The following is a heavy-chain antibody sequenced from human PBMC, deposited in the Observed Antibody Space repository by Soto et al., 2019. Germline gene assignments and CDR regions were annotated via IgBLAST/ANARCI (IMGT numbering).Heavy chain of an antibody. Sequence: VQLVQSGGGSVQPGGSLRRSCTASKFIVSANSMSWVLQAPGKGLGWVSGIHSDGSTFYSDSVKNRFTISRDNSGNTLYLDINNARAEDTAFYLCSLQLRFSSDSFDVWGQGTMVTVSS. D-gene: IGHD3-3*01. CDR2: IHSDGST. CDR1: KFIVSANS. CDR3: SLQLRFSSDSFDV. V-gene: IGHV3-66*01. J-gene: IGHJ3*01.